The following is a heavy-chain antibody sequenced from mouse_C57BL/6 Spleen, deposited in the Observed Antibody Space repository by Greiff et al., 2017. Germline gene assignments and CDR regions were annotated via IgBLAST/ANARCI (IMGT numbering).Heavy chain of an antibody. Sequence: QVQLQQPGAELVKPGASVKLSCKASGYTFTSYWMQWVKQRPGQGLEWIGEIDPSDSYTNYNQKFKGKATLTVDTSSSTAYMQLSSLTSEDSAVYYCACHSSYFDYWGQGTTLTVSS. J-gene: IGHJ2*01. CDR3: ACHSSYFDY. V-gene: IGHV1-50*01. D-gene: IGHD1-3*01. CDR2: IDPSDSYT. CDR1: GYTFTSYW.